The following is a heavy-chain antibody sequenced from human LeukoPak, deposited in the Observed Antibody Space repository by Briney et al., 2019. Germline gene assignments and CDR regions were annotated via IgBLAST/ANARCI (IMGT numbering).Heavy chain of an antibody. Sequence: AESLDISCKGSGDIFTSYCISLLRQMPGKGLEWMGRIDPRDSYTKYSPSFQGHVSISADKSISTAYLQWSSLKASDTATYYCARLESSGYYVYSGQGRLVTVSS. CDR1: GDIFTSYC. J-gene: IGHJ4*02. CDR3: ARLESSGYYVY. CDR2: IDPRDSYT. D-gene: IGHD3-22*01. V-gene: IGHV5-10-1*01.